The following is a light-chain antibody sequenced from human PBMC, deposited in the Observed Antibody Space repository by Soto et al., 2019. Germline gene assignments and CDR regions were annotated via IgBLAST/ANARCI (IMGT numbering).Light chain of an antibody. CDR3: SSYGGNNNLL. Sequence: QSALTQPPSASGSPGQSVTISCTGTSSDDGGYKYVSWYQQHPGKAPKLMIFEVHKRPSGVPDRFSGSKSGNTASLTVSGLQAEDEADYYCSSYGGNNNLLFGGGTKLTVL. CDR1: SSDDGGYKY. CDR2: EVH. V-gene: IGLV2-8*01. J-gene: IGLJ2*01.